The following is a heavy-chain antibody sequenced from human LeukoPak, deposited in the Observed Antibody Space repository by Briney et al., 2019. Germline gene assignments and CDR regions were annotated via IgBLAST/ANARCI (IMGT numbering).Heavy chain of an antibody. Sequence: GGSLRLSCAASGFTFSSYAMSWVRQAPGKGLEWVSAISGSGGSTYYADSVKGRPTISRDNSKNTLYLQMNSLRAEDTAVYYCAKGVTVYNWFDPWGQGTLVTVSS. CDR2: ISGSGGST. V-gene: IGHV3-23*01. CDR3: AKGVTVYNWFDP. CDR1: GFTFSSYA. J-gene: IGHJ5*02. D-gene: IGHD4-23*01.